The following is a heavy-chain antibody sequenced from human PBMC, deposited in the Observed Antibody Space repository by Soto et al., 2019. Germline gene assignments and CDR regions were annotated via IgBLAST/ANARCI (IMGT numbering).Heavy chain of an antibody. CDR3: ARLAGTGNYYYYGMDV. CDR2: IYPGDSDT. D-gene: IGHD6-19*01. Sequence: GESLKSSCKGSGYSFTSYWIGWVRQMPVKGLEWMGIIYPGDSDTRYSPSFQGQVTISADKSISTAYLQWSSLKASDTAMYYCARLAGTGNYYYYGMDVWGQGTTVTVSS. J-gene: IGHJ6*02. V-gene: IGHV5-51*01. CDR1: GYSFTSYW.